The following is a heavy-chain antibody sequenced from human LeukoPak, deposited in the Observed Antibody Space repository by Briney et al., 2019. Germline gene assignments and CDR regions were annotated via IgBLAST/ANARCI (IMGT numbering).Heavy chain of an antibody. J-gene: IGHJ3*02. CDR1: GFTFSNYA. Sequence: GGSLRLSCAASGFTFSNYAMSWARQTPGKGLEWVSAFSGSGGSTYYADSVKGRFTISRDNSKNTLYLQMNSLRVEDTAVYYCAKALLGYSGYDSFDIWGQGTMVTVSS. CDR3: AKALLGYSGYDSFDI. V-gene: IGHV3-23*01. D-gene: IGHD5-12*01. CDR2: FSGSGGST.